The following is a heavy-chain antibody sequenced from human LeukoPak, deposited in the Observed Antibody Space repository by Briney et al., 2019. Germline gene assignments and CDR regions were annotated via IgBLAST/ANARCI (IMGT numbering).Heavy chain of an antibody. Sequence: SGGSLRLSCAASGFTFSDYYMSWIRQAPGKGLEWVSYISSSGSTIYYADSVKGRFTISRDDAKNSLFLQMNSLRAEDTATYYCARGEFGDYYYFYMDVWGKGTTVTVSS. CDR3: ARGEFGDYYYFYMDV. CDR2: ISSSGSTI. D-gene: IGHD2/OR15-2a*01. J-gene: IGHJ6*03. V-gene: IGHV3-11*04. CDR1: GFTFSDYY.